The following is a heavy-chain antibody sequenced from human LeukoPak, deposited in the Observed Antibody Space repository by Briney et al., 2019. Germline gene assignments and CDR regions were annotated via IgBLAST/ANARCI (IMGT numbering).Heavy chain of an antibody. V-gene: IGHV4-34*01. CDR3: ARGLELEYSSSWYFSGAGYFDL. Sequence: PSETLSLTCAVYGGSFSGYYWSWIRQPPGKGLEWIGEINHSGSTNYNPSLKSRVTMSVDTSKNQFSLKLSSVTAADTAVYYCARGLELEYSSSWYFSGAGYFDLWGRGTLVTVSS. CDR1: GGSFSGYY. D-gene: IGHD6-13*01. CDR2: INHSGST. J-gene: IGHJ2*01.